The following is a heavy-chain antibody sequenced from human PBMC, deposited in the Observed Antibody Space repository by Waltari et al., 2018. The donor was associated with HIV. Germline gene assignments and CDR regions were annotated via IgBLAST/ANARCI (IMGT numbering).Heavy chain of an antibody. V-gene: IGHV3-23*01. J-gene: IGHJ1*01. Sequence: VYLLDSGGGLVQPGGSLRLSCAGCQFAFGSYALIWVRQAPGKGLECVSVLSKSGDTYYADSVKGRFTISRDNSKNMMYLQMNRLKAEDTAMYYCAARSQVAVAATGGVVWGQGSRVTVSS. CDR3: AARSQVAVAATGGVV. CDR2: LSKSGDT. CDR1: QFAFGSYA. D-gene: IGHD6-19*01.